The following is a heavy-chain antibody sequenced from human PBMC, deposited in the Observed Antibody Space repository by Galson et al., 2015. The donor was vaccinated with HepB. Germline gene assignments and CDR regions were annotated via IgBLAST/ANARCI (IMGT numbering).Heavy chain of an antibody. CDR2: ISYDGSNK. Sequence: SLRLSCAASGFTFSSYAMHWVRQAPGKGLEWVAVISYDGSNKYYADSVKGRFTISRDNSKNTLYLQMNSLRAEDTAVYYCARAPEGGIDSSGYYYADEKAKSKRWGYFDLWGRGTLVTVSS. V-gene: IGHV3-30*04. J-gene: IGHJ2*01. CDR3: ARAPEGGIDSSGYYYADEKAKSKRWGYFDL. CDR1: GFTFSSYA. D-gene: IGHD3-22*01.